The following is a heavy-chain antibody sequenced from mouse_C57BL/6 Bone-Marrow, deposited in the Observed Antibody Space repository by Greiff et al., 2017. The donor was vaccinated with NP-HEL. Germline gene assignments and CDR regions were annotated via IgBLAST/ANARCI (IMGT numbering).Heavy chain of an antibody. D-gene: IGHD1-1*01. CDR2: IWTGGGT. V-gene: IGHV2-9-1*01. J-gene: IGHJ1*03. Sequence: VKLVESGPGLVAPSQSLSITCTVSGFSLTSYAISWVRQPPGKGLEWLGVIWTGGGTHYNSALKSRLSISNDNSKSQVFLKMNSLQTDDTARYYCARRRGGYYGSFYFEVWGTGTTVTVSS. CDR3: ARRRGGYYGSFYFEV. CDR1: GFSLTSYA.